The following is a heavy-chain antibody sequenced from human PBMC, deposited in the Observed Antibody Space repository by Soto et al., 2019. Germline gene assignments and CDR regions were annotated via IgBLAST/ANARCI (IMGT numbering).Heavy chain of an antibody. J-gene: IGHJ4*02. CDR3: ARDPGTGAALRAYHFDY. V-gene: IGHV1-3*01. CDR1: RYSFTTYA. Sequence: QVQLVQSGAEVKKPGASVKVSCKASRYSFTTYALHWVRQAPGQRLEWMGWINAGNGDTKYSEKFQGRVTITRGTSANTAYMELSSLRSEDTSVYYCARDPGTGAALRAYHFDYWGQGTLVTVSS. D-gene: IGHD1-1*01. CDR2: INAGNGDT.